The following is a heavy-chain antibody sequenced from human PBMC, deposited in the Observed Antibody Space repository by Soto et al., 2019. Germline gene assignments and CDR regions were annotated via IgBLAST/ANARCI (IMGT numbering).Heavy chain of an antibody. CDR2: IYYSGST. CDR3: ARGGYYGSGSYWSPDYYYGMDV. V-gene: IGHV4-30-4*01. Sequence: PSETLSLTCTVSGGSISSGDYYWSWIRQPPGKGLEWIGYIYYSGSTYYNPSLKSRVTISVDTSKNQFSLKLSSVTAADTAVYYCARGGYYGSGSYWSPDYYYGMDVWGQGTTVTVSS. D-gene: IGHD3-10*01. J-gene: IGHJ6*02. CDR1: GGSISSGDYY.